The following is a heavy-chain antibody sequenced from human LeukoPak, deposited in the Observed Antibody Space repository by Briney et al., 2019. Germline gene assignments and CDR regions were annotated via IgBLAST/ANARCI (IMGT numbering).Heavy chain of an antibody. Sequence: GGSLRLSCAASGFTFSIYRMNWVRQAPGKGLEWVAKIKQDGSEKDYVDSVKGRFAISRDNARNSLYLQMSSLRDEDTAVYYCASDSRCTSITCPSPEADYWGQGTLVTVSS. CDR1: GFTFSIYR. D-gene: IGHD2-2*01. CDR3: ASDSRCTSITCPSPEADY. V-gene: IGHV3-7*01. CDR2: IKQDGSEK. J-gene: IGHJ4*02.